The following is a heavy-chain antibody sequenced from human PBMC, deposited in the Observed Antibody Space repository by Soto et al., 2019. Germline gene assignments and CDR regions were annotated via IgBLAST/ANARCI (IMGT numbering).Heavy chain of an antibody. CDR3: ATPSGVATINWHYYYGMDV. CDR1: GGSVSSGTYY. V-gene: IGHV4-61*01. Sequence: PSETLSLTCTVSGGSVSSGTYYWSWIRQPPGKGLEWIGYLYYSGSTNYNPSLKSRVTIAVDTSKNQMSLKVSSVTAADTAVYYCATPSGVATINWHYYYGMDVWGQGTTVTVSS. D-gene: IGHD5-12*01. J-gene: IGHJ6*02. CDR2: LYYSGST.